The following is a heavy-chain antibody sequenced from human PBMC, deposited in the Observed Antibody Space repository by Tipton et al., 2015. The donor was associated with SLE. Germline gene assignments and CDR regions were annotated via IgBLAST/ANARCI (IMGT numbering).Heavy chain of an antibody. V-gene: IGHV4-59*08. D-gene: IGHD6-19*01. Sequence: GLVKPSETLSLTCTVSGGSLSSYYWSWIRQPPGKELEWIGYMSYSGSSNYNPSLASRVTISRDTPNNQFSLKLSSVTAADTAVYYCARHPQGDTSGWEYYLDYWGQGTLVTVSS. CDR1: GGSLSSYY. CDR3: ARHPQGDTSGWEYYLDY. CDR2: MSYSGSS. J-gene: IGHJ4*02.